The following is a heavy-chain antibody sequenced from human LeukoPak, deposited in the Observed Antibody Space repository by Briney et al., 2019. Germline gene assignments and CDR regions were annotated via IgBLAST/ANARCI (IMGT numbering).Heavy chain of an antibody. CDR2: ISYDGSNK. D-gene: IGHD6-19*01. J-gene: IGHJ4*02. CDR3: AKDPLYSSGSFDY. CDR1: GFTFSSYG. V-gene: IGHV3-30*18. Sequence: PGRSLRLSCAASGFTFSSYGMHWVRQVPGKGLEWVAVISYDGSNKYYADSVKGRLTISRDNSKNTLYLQMNSLRAEDTAVYYCAKDPLYSSGSFDYWGQGTLVTVSS.